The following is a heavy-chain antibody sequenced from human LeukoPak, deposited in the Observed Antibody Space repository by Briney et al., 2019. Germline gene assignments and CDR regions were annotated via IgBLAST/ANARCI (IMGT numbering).Heavy chain of an antibody. Sequence: GASVKVSCKASGGTFSSYAISWVRQAPGQGLEWMGWMNPNSGNTGYAQKFQGRVTMTRNTSISTAYMGLSSLRSEDTAVYYCARVYSRESPYDFWSGYSQYYYYYGMDVWGQGTTVTVSS. J-gene: IGHJ6*02. CDR3: ARVYSRESPYDFWSGYSQYYYYYGMDV. CDR2: MNPNSGNT. CDR1: GGTFSSYA. V-gene: IGHV1-8*02. D-gene: IGHD3-3*01.